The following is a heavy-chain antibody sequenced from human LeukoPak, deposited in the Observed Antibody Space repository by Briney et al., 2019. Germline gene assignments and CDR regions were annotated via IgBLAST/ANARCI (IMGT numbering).Heavy chain of an antibody. CDR1: GFTFSSYW. J-gene: IGHJ3*02. CDR3: AREPRVEMATYGAFDI. D-gene: IGHD5-24*01. CDR2: IKQDGSEK. Sequence: GGSLRLSGAASGFTFSSYWMSWVRQAPGKGLGWVANIKQDGSEKYYVDSVKGRFTISRDNAKNSMYLQMNSLRAEDTAVYYCAREPRVEMATYGAFDIWGQGTMVTVSS. V-gene: IGHV3-7*01.